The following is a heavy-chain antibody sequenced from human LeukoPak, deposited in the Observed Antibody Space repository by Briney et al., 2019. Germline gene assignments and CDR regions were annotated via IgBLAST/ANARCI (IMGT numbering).Heavy chain of an antibody. Sequence: GGSLRLSCAASGFTVSSNYMSWVRQAPGKGLEWVSVIYSGGSTYYADSVKGRFTISRDNSKNTLYLQMNSLRAEDTAVYYCARGLQPDDYYDILTGPDYWGQGTLVTVSS. V-gene: IGHV3-53*05. CDR2: IYSGGST. D-gene: IGHD3-9*01. CDR1: GFTVSSNY. CDR3: ARGLQPDDYYDILTGPDY. J-gene: IGHJ4*02.